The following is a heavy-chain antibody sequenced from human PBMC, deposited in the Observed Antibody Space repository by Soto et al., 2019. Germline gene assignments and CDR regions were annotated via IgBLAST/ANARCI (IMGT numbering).Heavy chain of an antibody. CDR3: GHVEMTTIGAVDQ. D-gene: IGHD4-4*01. V-gene: IGHV2-5*01. CDR1: GFSLSTSAVG. Sequence: QITLKESGPTLAKPTQTLTLTCTFSGFSLSTSAVGVGWIRQPPGKALEWLALIYGNDGKRYSPSLKSSLTITKDTSKQEVVLKLTNVDPVDKATYYCGHVEMTTIGAVDQWCQGILVTDSS. J-gene: IGHJ4*02. CDR2: IYGNDGK.